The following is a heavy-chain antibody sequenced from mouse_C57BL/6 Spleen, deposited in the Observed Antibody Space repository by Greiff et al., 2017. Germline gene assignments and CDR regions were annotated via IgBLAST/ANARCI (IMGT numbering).Heavy chain of an antibody. J-gene: IGHJ2*01. D-gene: IGHD3-3*01. CDR1: GYTFTSYW. Sequence: VQLQQSGTVLARPGASVKMSCKTSGYTFTSYWMHWVKQRPGQGLEWIGAIYPGNSDTSYNQKFKGKAKLTAVISASTAYMELSSLTNEDSAVYYCTRGTSYYFDYWGQGTTLTVSS. CDR3: TRGTSYYFDY. V-gene: IGHV1-5*01. CDR2: IYPGNSDT.